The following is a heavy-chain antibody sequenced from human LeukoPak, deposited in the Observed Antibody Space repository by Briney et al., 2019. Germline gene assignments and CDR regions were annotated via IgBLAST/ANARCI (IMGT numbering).Heavy chain of an antibody. CDR3: SIRPSMTTVTTALDY. D-gene: IGHD4-11*01. CDR1: GFTFSSYA. CDR2: ISGSGGST. Sequence: GGSLRLSCAASGFTFSSYAMSWVRQAPGKGLEWVSAISGSGGSTYYADSVKGRFTISRDNSKNTLYLQMNTLRAEDTAVYYCSIRPSMTTVTTALDYWGQGTLVTVSS. J-gene: IGHJ4*02. V-gene: IGHV3-23*01.